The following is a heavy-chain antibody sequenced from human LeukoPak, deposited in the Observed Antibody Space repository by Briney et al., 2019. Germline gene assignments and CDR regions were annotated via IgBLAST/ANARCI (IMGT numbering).Heavy chain of an antibody. J-gene: IGHJ4*02. CDR3: ARGGDVIVPPATILRY. Sequence: APGKVSCKASGFTFTSYYVHWARHAPGQGLEWMGWINPKSGVTNVSQKFQGRVTMTRDASTSTAYMELSRLGSDDTAVYYCARGGDVIVPPATILRYWGQGTLVTVSS. D-gene: IGHD2-2*01. CDR2: INPKSGVT. CDR1: GFTFTSYY. V-gene: IGHV1-2*02.